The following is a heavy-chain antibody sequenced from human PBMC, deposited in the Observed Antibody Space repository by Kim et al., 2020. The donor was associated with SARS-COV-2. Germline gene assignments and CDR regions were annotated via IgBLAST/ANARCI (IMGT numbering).Heavy chain of an antibody. CDR1: GLTFSSYL. Sequence: GGSLRLSCSASGLTFSSYLMSWVRQAPGKGLEYVSAINNNGGSTYYADSVKGRFIISRDNSQNTLYLQMSSLRAEDTAVYYCVKDSSTYYYFDHWGQGTLVTVSS. D-gene: IGHD2-2*01. J-gene: IGHJ4*02. CDR2: INNNGGST. CDR3: VKDSSTYYYFDH. V-gene: IGHV3-64D*09.